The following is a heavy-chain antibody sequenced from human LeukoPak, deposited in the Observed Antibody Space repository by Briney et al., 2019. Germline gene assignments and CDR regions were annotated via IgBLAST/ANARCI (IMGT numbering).Heavy chain of an antibody. CDR2: IRYDGSNK. V-gene: IGHV3-30*02. D-gene: IGHD3-22*01. CDR1: GFTFSSYG. CDR3: ARDSARVLRYDSSGGFDY. Sequence: GGSLRLACAASGFTFSSYGMHWVRQAPGKGLEWVAFIRYDGSNKYYADSVKGRFTISRDNSKNTLYLQMNSLRAEDTAVYYCARDSARVLRYDSSGGFDYWGQGTLVTVSS. J-gene: IGHJ4*02.